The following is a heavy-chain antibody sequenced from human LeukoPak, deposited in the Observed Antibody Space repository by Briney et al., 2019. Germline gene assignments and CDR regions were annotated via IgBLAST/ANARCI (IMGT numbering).Heavy chain of an antibody. J-gene: IGHJ5*02. Sequence: PSETLSLTCAVYGGSFSGYYWSWIRQPPGKGLEWIGEINHSGSTNYNPSLKSRVTISVDTSKNQFSLKLSSVTAADTAVYCCARCRRYQLPLGFDPWGQGTLVTVSS. CDR2: INHSGST. V-gene: IGHV4-34*01. CDR1: GGSFSGYY. D-gene: IGHD2-2*01. CDR3: ARCRRYQLPLGFDP.